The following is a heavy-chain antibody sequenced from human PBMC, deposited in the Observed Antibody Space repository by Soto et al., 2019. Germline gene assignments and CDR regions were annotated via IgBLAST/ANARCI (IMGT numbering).Heavy chain of an antibody. CDR2: IIPIFGTA. J-gene: IGHJ4*02. D-gene: IGHD6-13*01. Sequence: GASVKVSCKASGGTFSSYAISWVRQAPGQGLEWMGGIIPIFGTANYAQKFQGRVTITADESTSTAYMELRSLRSDDTAVYYCAREIAAAGTDYWGQGTLVTVSS. CDR3: AREIAAAGTDY. V-gene: IGHV1-69*13. CDR1: GGTFSSYA.